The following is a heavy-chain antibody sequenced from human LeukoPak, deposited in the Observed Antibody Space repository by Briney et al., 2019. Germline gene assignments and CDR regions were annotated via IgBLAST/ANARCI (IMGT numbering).Heavy chain of an antibody. V-gene: IGHV3-21*01. D-gene: IGHD3-10*01. CDR2: ISTSSSYI. J-gene: IGHJ6*02. Sequence: GGSLRLACAASGFNFDTFVMNWVRQAPGKGLEWVSSISTSSSYIYYADSVKGRFTISRDNAKNSLFLQMNSLRAEDTAVYFCTGESGDSYLSSYYYGMDVWGRGTTVTVS. CDR1: GFNFDTFV. CDR3: TGESGDSYLSSYYYGMDV.